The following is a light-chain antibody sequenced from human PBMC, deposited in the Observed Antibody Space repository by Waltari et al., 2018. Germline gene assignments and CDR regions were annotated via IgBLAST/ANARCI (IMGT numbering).Light chain of an antibody. Sequence: QSALTQPASVSGSPGQSITSSCTGTSNYAGASYFVSWYQQHPARAPQLMIYDAPDRPSGISYRFSGSKSANTASLTISGLLPEDEAIYYCSSFTDTHTLLFGGGTTVTVL. CDR2: DAP. V-gene: IGLV2-14*03. CDR3: SSFTDTHTLL. CDR1: SNYAGASYF. J-gene: IGLJ2*01.